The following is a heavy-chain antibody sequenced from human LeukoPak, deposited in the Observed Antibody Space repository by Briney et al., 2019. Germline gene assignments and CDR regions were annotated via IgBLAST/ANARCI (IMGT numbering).Heavy chain of an antibody. J-gene: IGHJ3*02. CDR3: ARDSERPRAFDI. D-gene: IGHD1-1*01. V-gene: IGHV3-21*01. CDR2: ISSSSSYI. Sequence: KPGGSLRLSCAASGFTFSSYSMNWVRQAPGKGLEWVSSISSSSSYIYYADSVKGRFTISRDNAKNSLYLQMNSLRAEDTAVYYCARDSERPRAFDIWGQGTMVTVSS. CDR1: GFTFSSYS.